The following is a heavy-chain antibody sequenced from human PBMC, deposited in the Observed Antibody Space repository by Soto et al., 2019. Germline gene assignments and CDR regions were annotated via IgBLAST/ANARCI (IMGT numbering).Heavy chain of an antibody. CDR3: VRHGYETSGNHLDH. Sequence: QVQLQESGPGLVKPSETLSLVCTVSGGSIGNYFWSWIRQPPGKGLEWIAYINHRGDTNYNPSLKSRLSMSVDTSNRQFTLKVNSATAADTAMYFCVRHGYETSGNHLDHWGHGILVTVSS. CDR1: GGSIGNYF. J-gene: IGHJ4*01. CDR2: INHRGDT. D-gene: IGHD3-22*01. V-gene: IGHV4-59*08.